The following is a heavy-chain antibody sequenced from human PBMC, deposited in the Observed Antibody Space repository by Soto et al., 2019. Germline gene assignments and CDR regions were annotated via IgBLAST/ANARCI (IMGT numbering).Heavy chain of an antibody. J-gene: IGHJ5*02. CDR2: ISAYNGNT. CDR3: ARALGYYYDSSCYLNWCDP. V-gene: IGHV1-18*01. CDR1: GYTFTSYG. D-gene: IGHD3-22*01. Sequence: GASVKVSCKASGYTFTSYGISWVRQAPGQGLEWMGWISAYNGNTNYAQKLQGRVTMTTDTSTSTAYMELRSLRSDDTAVYYCARALGYYYDSSCYLNWCDPWGKGTLVTVSS.